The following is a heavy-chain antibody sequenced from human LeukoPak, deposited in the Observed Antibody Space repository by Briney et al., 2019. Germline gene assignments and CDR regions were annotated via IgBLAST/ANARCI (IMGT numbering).Heavy chain of an antibody. J-gene: IGHJ3*02. D-gene: IGHD6-13*01. V-gene: IGHV3-23*01. CDR2: ISNSGGYT. Sequence: GGSLRLSCAASGFTFSNYAMSWVRQAPGKGLEWVSAISNSGGYTYYADSVKGRFTISRDNSKNTVFLQMNSLRAEDTAVYYCANQRGSSDAFDIWGQGTMVTVSS. CDR1: GFTFSNYA. CDR3: ANQRGSSDAFDI.